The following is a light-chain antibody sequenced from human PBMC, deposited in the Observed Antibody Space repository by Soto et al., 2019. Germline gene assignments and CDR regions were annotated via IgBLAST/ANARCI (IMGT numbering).Light chain of an antibody. CDR3: QQYNNWPRT. Sequence: EMVMTQSPDTLSVSPGETATLSCRASQSVGSNLAWYQQKPGQAPRLLIYDTSTRATGIPVRFSGSGFGTEFTLTISSLQSEDFAVYFCQQYNNWPRTFGQVTKVDNK. J-gene: IGKJ1*01. CDR1: QSVGSN. V-gene: IGKV3D-15*01. CDR2: DTS.